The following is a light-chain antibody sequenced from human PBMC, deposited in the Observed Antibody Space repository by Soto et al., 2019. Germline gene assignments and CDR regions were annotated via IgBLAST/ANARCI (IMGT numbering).Light chain of an antibody. CDR1: QSVLNW. CDR2: KAS. Sequence: DIQMTQSPPTLSASVGDRVTITCRASQSVLNWLAWYQQEPGKAPKLLIHKASSLQSGVPSRFSGTGSGTEFTLTISSLQPDDFATYYCQQYNDYPYTFGQGTKLEIK. J-gene: IGKJ2*01. V-gene: IGKV1-5*03. CDR3: QQYNDYPYT.